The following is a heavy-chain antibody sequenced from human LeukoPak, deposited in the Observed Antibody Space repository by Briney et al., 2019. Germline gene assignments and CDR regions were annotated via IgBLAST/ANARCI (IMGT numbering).Heavy chain of an antibody. D-gene: IGHD3-9*01. J-gene: IGHJ6*03. CDR2: ISGSGDST. CDR1: GFTFSNYA. CDR3: ARESRGYDILTGKYHRGYYSYYMDV. V-gene: IGHV3-23*01. Sequence: GGSLRLSCAASGFTFSNYAMRWVRQAPGKGLEWVSGISGSGDSTYYADSVKGRFTISRDTAKNSLFLQMNSLRAEDTAVYYCARESRGYDILTGKYHRGYYSYYMDVWGKGTTVTVSS.